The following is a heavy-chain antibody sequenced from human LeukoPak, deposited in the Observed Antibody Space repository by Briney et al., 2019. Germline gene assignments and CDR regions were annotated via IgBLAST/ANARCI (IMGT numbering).Heavy chain of an antibody. CDR3: AKETVVVVAATPDAFDI. J-gene: IGHJ3*02. D-gene: IGHD2-15*01. CDR1: GFTFSTYA. Sequence: GGSLRLSCAASGFTFSTYAMTWVRQAPGKGLEWVSGINSNGDEIYYADSVKDRFTISRDNSKNTLYLQMSSLRAEDTAVYYCAKETVVVVAATPDAFDIWGQGTMVTVSS. CDR2: INSNGDEI. V-gene: IGHV3-23*01.